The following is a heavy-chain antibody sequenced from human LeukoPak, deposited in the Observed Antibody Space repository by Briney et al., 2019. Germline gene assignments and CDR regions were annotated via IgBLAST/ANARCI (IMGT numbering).Heavy chain of an antibody. V-gene: IGHV3-73*01. Sequence: PGGSLRLSCAASGFTFSGSAMHWVRQASGKGLEWVGRIRSKANGYATAYAASVKGRFTISRDDSKNTAYLQMNSLKTEDTAVYYCTSTWERSYYFDYWGQGTLVTVSS. CDR2: IRSKANGYAT. J-gene: IGHJ4*02. CDR1: GFTFSGSA. D-gene: IGHD1-1*01. CDR3: TSTWERSYYFDY.